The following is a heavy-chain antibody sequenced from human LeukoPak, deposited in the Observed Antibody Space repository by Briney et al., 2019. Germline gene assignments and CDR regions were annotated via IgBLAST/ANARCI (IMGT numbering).Heavy chain of an antibody. CDR1: GFTFSHYA. CDR3: TTSWPKVREGDQ. CDR2: IGAGGDGA. Sequence: GGSLRLSCAASGFTFSHYAMRWVRQAPGKGLEWLAEIGAGGDGAYHADSVKGRFTISRDNSKNTLFLQMNSLRAEDTAVYYCTTSWPKVREGDQWGQGTLVTVSS. J-gene: IGHJ4*02. V-gene: IGHV3-23*01. D-gene: IGHD3-16*01.